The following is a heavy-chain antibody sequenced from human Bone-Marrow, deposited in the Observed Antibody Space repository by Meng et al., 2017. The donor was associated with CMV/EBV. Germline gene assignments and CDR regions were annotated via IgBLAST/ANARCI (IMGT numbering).Heavy chain of an antibody. CDR1: GGSISSSSYY. CDR2: IYYSGST. Sequence: SETLSLTCTVSGGSISSSSYYWGWIRQPPGKGLEWIGYIYYSGSTNYNPSLKSRVTISVDTSKNQFSLKLSSVTAADTAVYYCARAPMVRGAPFDYWGQGKLVTVSS. CDR3: ARAPMVRGAPFDY. V-gene: IGHV4-61*05. J-gene: IGHJ4*02. D-gene: IGHD3-10*01.